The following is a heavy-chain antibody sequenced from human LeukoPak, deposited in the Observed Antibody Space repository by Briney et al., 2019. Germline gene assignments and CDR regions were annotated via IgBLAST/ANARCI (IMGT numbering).Heavy chain of an antibody. CDR1: GFTFSSYG. CDR2: IWYDGSNK. J-gene: IGHJ4*02. D-gene: IGHD3-22*01. V-gene: IGHV3-33*01. CDR3: AREGDYYDSSGQYDY. Sequence: PGRSLRLSCAASGFTFSSYGMHWVRQAPGKGLEWVAVIWYDGSNKYYADSVKGRFTISRDNSKNTLYLQMNSLRAEDTAVYYCAREGDYYDSSGQYDYWGQGTLVTVSS.